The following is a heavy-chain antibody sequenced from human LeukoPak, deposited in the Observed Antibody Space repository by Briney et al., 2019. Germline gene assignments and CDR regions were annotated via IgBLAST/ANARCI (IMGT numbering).Heavy chain of an antibody. V-gene: IGHV3-74*03. Sequence: GSLRLSCAASGFTFSSYWMHWVRQAPGKGLVWVSRINSDGSSITYADSVKGRFTISRDNAKNTLYLQMNSLRVEDTAVYYCAREGRVSGYDFDCWGQGTLVTVSS. J-gene: IGHJ4*02. CDR2: INSDGSSI. CDR1: GFTFSSYW. D-gene: IGHD5-12*01. CDR3: AREGRVSGYDFDC.